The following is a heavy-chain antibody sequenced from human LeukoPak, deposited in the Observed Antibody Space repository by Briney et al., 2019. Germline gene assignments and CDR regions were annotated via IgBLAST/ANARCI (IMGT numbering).Heavy chain of an antibody. CDR1: TLTLNNYW. CDR2: IKQDGSEK. V-gene: IGHV3-7*05. CDR3: ASRAGYTGSWSAFDY. J-gene: IGHJ4*02. D-gene: IGHD6-13*01. Sequence: GSLRLSCTASTLTLNNYWMSWVRQAPGKGLEWVANIKQDGSEKYHVDSVKGRFTISRDNAKNSLYLQMNSLRAEDTAVYYCASRAGYTGSWSAFDYWGQGTLVTVSS.